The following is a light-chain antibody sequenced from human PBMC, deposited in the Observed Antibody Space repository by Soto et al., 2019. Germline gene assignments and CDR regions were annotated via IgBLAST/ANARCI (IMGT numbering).Light chain of an antibody. Sequence: EIVMTQSPALLSVSPGETAALSCRASQSVSSNLAWYQQEPGQAPRLLIYGASTRATGIPARFSGSGSGTEFSLIISSLQSADFAVYYCQQYNKWPFTFGGGTKVEIQ. CDR1: QSVSSN. CDR2: GAS. J-gene: IGKJ4*01. CDR3: QQYNKWPFT. V-gene: IGKV3D-15*01.